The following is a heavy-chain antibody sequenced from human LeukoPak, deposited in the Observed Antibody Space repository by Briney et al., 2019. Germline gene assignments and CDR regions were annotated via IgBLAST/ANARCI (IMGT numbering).Heavy chain of an antibody. V-gene: IGHV3-21*01. CDR3: ASFTFITIFGVVPN. J-gene: IGHJ4*02. CDR1: GFTFSSYS. Sequence: GGSLRLSCAASGFTFSSYSMNWVRQAPGKGLEWVSSISSSSSYIYYADSVKGRFTISRDSAKNSLYLQMNSLRAEDTAVYYCASFTFITIFGVVPNWGQGTLVTVSS. D-gene: IGHD3-3*01. CDR2: ISSSSSYI.